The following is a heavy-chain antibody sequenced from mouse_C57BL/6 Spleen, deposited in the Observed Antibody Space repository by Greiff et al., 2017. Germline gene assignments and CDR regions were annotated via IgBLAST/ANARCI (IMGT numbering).Heavy chain of an antibody. J-gene: IGHJ2*01. CDR3: ARTTVGGYLDY. Sequence: EVQLQQSVAELVRPGASVKLSCTASGFTFKNTYMHWVKQRPEQGLEWIGRIDPANGNTKYAPKFQGKATITADTSSNTAYLQLSSLTSEDTAIYYCARTTVGGYLDYWGQGTTLTVSS. V-gene: IGHV14-3*01. CDR2: IDPANGNT. D-gene: IGHD1-1*01. CDR1: GFTFKNTY.